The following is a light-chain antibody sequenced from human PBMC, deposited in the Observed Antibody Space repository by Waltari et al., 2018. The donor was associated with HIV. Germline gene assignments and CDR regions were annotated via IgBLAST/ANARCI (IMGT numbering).Light chain of an antibody. Sequence: QSALTQPHSVSGSPGQSLTISCTGTSSYVDTFVSWYQQHPGQAPHVIIYNVNNRPSGVPDRFSGSKSGNTAFLTISGLQAEDEAEYHCCSHAGNFIFAFGTGTKVTVL. CDR1: SSYVDTF. V-gene: IGLV2-11*01. CDR2: NVN. CDR3: CSHAGNFIFA. J-gene: IGLJ1*01.